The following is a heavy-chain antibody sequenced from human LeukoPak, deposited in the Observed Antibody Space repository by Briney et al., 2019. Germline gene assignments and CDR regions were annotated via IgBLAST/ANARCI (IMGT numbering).Heavy chain of an antibody. CDR1: GFTFSDYY. V-gene: IGHV3-11*01. Sequence: GSLRLSCAASGFTFSDYYMSWIRQAPGKGLEWVSYISSSGSTLYYADSVKGRFTISRDNAKNSLYLQMNSLRAEDTAVYYCARATTGYSSGWWRAFDIWGQGTMVTVSS. D-gene: IGHD6-19*01. J-gene: IGHJ3*02. CDR3: ARATTGYSSGWWRAFDI. CDR2: ISSSGSTL.